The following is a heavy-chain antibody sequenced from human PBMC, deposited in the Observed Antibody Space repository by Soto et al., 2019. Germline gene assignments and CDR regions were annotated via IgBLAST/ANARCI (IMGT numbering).Heavy chain of an antibody. Sequence: ASVKVTCKASGYTFTSYGISWVRQAPGQGVEWMGWISAYNGNTNYAQKLQGRVTMTTDTSTRTADMALRSLRSDDTDVHKCARGEPDPQLKSLSDYDFFTSTQPRYAIDIWGQGTMVTVSS. D-gene: IGHD3-3*01. CDR3: ARGEPDPQLKSLSDYDFFTSTQPRYAIDI. V-gene: IGHV1-18*01. CDR1: GYTFTSYG. CDR2: ISAYNGNT. J-gene: IGHJ3*02.